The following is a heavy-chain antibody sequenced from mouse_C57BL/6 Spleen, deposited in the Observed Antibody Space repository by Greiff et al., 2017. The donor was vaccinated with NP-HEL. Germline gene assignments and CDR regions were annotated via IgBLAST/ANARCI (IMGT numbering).Heavy chain of an antibody. D-gene: IGHD2-4*01. CDR2: ISSGSSTI. V-gene: IGHV5-17*01. Sequence: DVKLVESGGGLVKPGGSLKLSCAASGFTFSDYGMHWVRQAPEKGLEWVAYISSGSSTIYYADTVKGRFTISRDNAKNTLFLQMTSLRSEDTAMYYCARRVYYDYGRGAMDYWGQGTSVTVSS. CDR1: GFTFSDYG. J-gene: IGHJ4*01. CDR3: ARRVYYDYGRGAMDY.